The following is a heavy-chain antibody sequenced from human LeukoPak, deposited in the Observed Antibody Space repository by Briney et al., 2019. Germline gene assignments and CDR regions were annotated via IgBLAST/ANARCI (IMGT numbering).Heavy chain of an antibody. Sequence: SETLSLTCTVSGGSISSSSYYWGWIRQPPGKGLEWIGSIYYSGSTYYNPSLKSRVTISVDTSKNQFSLKLSFVTAADTAVYYCARGWQWLDSDAFDIWGQGTMVTVSS. V-gene: IGHV4-39*01. CDR1: GGSISSSSYY. CDR2: IYYSGST. J-gene: IGHJ3*02. CDR3: ARGWQWLDSDAFDI. D-gene: IGHD6-19*01.